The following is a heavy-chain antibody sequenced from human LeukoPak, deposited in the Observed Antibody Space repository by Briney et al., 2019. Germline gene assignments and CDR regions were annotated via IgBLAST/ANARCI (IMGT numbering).Heavy chain of an antibody. CDR2: ISSSSSYI. V-gene: IGHV3-21*01. J-gene: IGHJ4*02. CDR1: GFTFSSYS. CDR3: ARGSSWYTHDDY. Sequence: GGSLRLSCAASGFTFSSYSMNWVRQAPGKGLEWVSSISSSSSYIYYADSVKGRFTISRDNAKNSLYLQMNSLRAEDTAVYYCARGSSWYTHDDYWGQGTLVTVSS. D-gene: IGHD6-13*01.